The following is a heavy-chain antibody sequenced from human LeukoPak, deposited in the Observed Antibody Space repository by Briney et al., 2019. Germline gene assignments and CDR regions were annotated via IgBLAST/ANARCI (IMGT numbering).Heavy chain of an antibody. V-gene: IGHV3-21*01. CDR2: ISSSSSYI. CDR1: GFTFSSYS. J-gene: IGHJ6*03. Sequence: GGSLRLSCAASGFTFSSYSMNWVRQAPGKGLEWVSSISSSSSYIYYADSLKGRFTISRDSARNSLYLQMNSLRAEDTAVYYCASGGERYYMDVWGKGTTVTVSS. CDR3: ASGGERYYMDV.